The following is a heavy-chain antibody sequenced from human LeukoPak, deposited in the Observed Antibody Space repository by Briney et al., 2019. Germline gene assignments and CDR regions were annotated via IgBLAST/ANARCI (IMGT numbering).Heavy chain of an antibody. CDR1: AYTLTELS. CDR3: ASHSSSSLFVDY. Sequence: ASVKVSCKVSAYTLTELSMHWVRQAPGKGRECMGGFDPEDGETIYAQKFQGRVTMTEDTSTDTPYMELSSLRSEDTAVYYCASHSSSSLFVDYWGQGTLVTVSS. V-gene: IGHV1-24*01. J-gene: IGHJ4*02. D-gene: IGHD6-6*01. CDR2: FDPEDGET.